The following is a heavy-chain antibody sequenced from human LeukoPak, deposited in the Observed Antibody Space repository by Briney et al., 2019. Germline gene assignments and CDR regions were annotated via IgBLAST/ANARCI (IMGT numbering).Heavy chain of an antibody. CDR2: INPNSGGT. CDR3: ANSPLYYDFWSGYYPFDY. CDR1: GYTFTGYY. J-gene: IGHJ4*02. D-gene: IGHD3-3*01. Sequence: ASVKVSCKASGYTFTGYYIHWVRQAPGQGLEWMGWINPNSGGTNYAQKFQGRVTMIRDTSISTAYMELSRLRSDDTAVYYCANSPLYYDFWSGYYPFDYWGQGTLVTVSS. V-gene: IGHV1-2*02.